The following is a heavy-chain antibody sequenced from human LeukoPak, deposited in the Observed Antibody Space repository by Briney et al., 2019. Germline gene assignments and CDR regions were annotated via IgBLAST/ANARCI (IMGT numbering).Heavy chain of an antibody. CDR1: GGSISNYY. D-gene: IGHD1-26*01. V-gene: IGHV4-59*01. Sequence: PSETLSLTCTVSGGSISNYYWSWIRQPPGKGLEWIGYIYYSGSTNYNPSLKSRVTISVDTSKNQFSLKLSSVTAADTAVYYCARVGGTNYYYYGMDVWGQGTTVTVSS. J-gene: IGHJ6*02. CDR2: IYYSGST. CDR3: ARVGGTNYYYYGMDV.